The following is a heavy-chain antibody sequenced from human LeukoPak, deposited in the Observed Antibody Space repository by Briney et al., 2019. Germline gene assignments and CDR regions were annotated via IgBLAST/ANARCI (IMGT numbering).Heavy chain of an antibody. CDR2: MFYGGTT. D-gene: IGHD4-23*01. Sequence: SETLSLTCTVSGDSLSRSSWSWIRQSPGGGLEWIGYMFYGGTTNHNPSLKGRVTMSMVTSKDRFSLSLSSVTAADTAVYFCVRHWVHDFGGSDWYFDLWGRGTLVTVSS. J-gene: IGHJ2*01. V-gene: IGHV4-59*08. CDR1: GDSLSRSS. CDR3: VRHWVHDFGGSDWYFDL.